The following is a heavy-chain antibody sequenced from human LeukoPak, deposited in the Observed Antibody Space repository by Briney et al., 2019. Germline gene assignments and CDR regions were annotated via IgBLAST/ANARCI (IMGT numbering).Heavy chain of an antibody. J-gene: IGHJ4*02. CDR2: ISAYNGNT. Sequence: ASVKVSCKASGYTFTSYGISWVRQAPGQGLEWMGWISAYNGNTNYAQKFQGRVTMTTDTSTSTAYMELRSLRSDDTAVYYCASSSPGYSSSWYSYWGQGTLVTVSS. CDR1: GYTFTSYG. D-gene: IGHD6-13*01. V-gene: IGHV1-18*01. CDR3: ASSSPGYSSSWYSY.